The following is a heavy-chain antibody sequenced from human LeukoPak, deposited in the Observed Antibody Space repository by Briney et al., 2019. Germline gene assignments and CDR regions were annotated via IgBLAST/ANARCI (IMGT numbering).Heavy chain of an antibody. CDR2: ISGSGGST. J-gene: IGHJ4*02. D-gene: IGHD3-22*01. Sequence: GGTLRLSCAASGFTFSSYGMSWVRQAPGKGLEWVSAISGSGGSTYYADSVKGRFTISRDNSKNTLYLQMNSLRAEDTAVYYCAKNYDSSGYLDYWGQGTLVTVSS. V-gene: IGHV3-23*01. CDR1: GFTFSSYG. CDR3: AKNYDSSGYLDY.